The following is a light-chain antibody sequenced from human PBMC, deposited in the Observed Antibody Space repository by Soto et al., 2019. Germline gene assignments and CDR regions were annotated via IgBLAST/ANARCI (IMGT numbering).Light chain of an antibody. CDR3: QQYGSSPT. CDR2: GAS. J-gene: IGKJ4*01. V-gene: IGKV3-20*01. Sequence: EIVLTQSPGTLSLSPGERGTLSCRASQSVSSNYLAWYQQKPGQAPRLLIYGASNRAAGIPDRFSGSGSGTDFTLTVSRLEPDDFAVYYCQQYGSSPTFGGGTKVDIK. CDR1: QSVSSNY.